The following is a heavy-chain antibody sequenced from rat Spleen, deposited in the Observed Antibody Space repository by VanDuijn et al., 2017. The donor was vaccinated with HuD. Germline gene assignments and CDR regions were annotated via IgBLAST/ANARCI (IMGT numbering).Heavy chain of an antibody. J-gene: IGHJ4*01. CDR2: ISYDGSST. CDR3: TRMYTTDYYYYVMDA. Sequence: EVQLVESDGGLVQPGRSLKLSCAASGFPFSDYYMAWVRQAPTKGLEWVATISYDGSSTYYRNSVKGRFTVARDDAESTLYLQMYSLRSEDTATYYCTRMYTTDYYYYVMDAWGQGASVTVSS. D-gene: IGHD1-6*01. CDR1: GFPFSDYY. V-gene: IGHV5-29*01.